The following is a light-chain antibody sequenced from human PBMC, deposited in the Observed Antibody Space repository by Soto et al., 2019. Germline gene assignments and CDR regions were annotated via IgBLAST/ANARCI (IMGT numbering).Light chain of an antibody. Sequence: EIVLTQSPATLSLSPGERATLSCRASQSVSSYLAWYQQKPGQAPRLLIYDASNRATGIPARFSGSGSGTDFTLTINRVEPEDFAVYFCQQYAGSPRTFGQGTKVDI. V-gene: IGKV3-11*01. CDR1: QSVSSY. J-gene: IGKJ1*01. CDR3: QQYAGSPRT. CDR2: DAS.